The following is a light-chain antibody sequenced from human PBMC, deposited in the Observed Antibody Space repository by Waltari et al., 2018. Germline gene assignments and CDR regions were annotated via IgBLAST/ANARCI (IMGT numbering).Light chain of an antibody. CDR3: QQYNNWPPGDT. CDR1: QSVSSN. CDR2: GAS. J-gene: IGKJ2*01. V-gene: IGKV3-15*01. Sequence: EIVMTQSPAILSVSPGERATLSCRASQSVSSNLAWYQQKPGQAPRLLIYGASTRATGIPARFSGSGSGTEFTLTISSLQSEDFAVYYCQQYNNWPPGDTFGQGTKLEIK.